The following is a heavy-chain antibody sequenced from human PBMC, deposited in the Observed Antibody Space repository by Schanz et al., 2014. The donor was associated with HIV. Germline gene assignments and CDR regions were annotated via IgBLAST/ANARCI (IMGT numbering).Heavy chain of an antibody. Sequence: EVQLLESGGGVVQPGGSLRLSCAASGFTFSRYSMNWVRQAPGKGLEWVASITSSSSYIYYADSVKGRFTISRDNSKNTLYLQMNSLRAEDTAVYYCARRDYGDYYYYYGMDAWGQGTTVTVSS. CDR2: ITSSSSYI. CDR1: GFTFSRYS. CDR3: ARRDYGDYYYYYGMDA. J-gene: IGHJ6*02. D-gene: IGHD4-17*01. V-gene: IGHV3-21*06.